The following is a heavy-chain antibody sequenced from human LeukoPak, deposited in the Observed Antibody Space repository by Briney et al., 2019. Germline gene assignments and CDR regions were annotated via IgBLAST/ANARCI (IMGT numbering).Heavy chain of an antibody. CDR2: TYYSGST. CDR3: ARDNSVGDTAWWFDP. J-gene: IGHJ5*02. CDR1: GGSINNYY. D-gene: IGHD1-26*01. Sequence: SETLSLTCAVSGGSINNYYWSWIRQPPGKGLEWIGSTYYSGSTYYNPSLKSRVTISVDTSKNLFSLKLSSVTAADTAVYYCARDNSVGDTAWWFDPWGQGTLVTVSS. V-gene: IGHV4-59*12.